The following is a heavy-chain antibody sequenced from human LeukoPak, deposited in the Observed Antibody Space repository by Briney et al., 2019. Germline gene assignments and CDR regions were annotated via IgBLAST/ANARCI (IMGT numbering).Heavy chain of an antibody. J-gene: IGHJ4*02. D-gene: IGHD2/OR15-2a*01. V-gene: IGHV3-74*01. Sequence: GGSLRLSCAASGLTFRSYWMNWVRQAPGKVLVWVSRINSDGTSTSYADSVKGRFTITRDNAKSTLYLQMTSLRVEDTAVYYCARFTAGGNSYWGQGTLVTVSS. CDR1: GLTFRSYW. CDR3: ARFTAGGNSY. CDR2: INSDGTST.